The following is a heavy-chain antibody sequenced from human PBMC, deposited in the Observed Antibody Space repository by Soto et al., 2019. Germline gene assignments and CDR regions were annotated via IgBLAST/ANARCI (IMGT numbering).Heavy chain of an antibody. D-gene: IGHD3-10*01. V-gene: IGHV1-46*01. CDR1: GYTCTSDY. CDR2: INPSGGST. Sequence: ASVKLSCKASGYTCTSDYMHWLRQAPGQGLEWMGIINPSGGSTSYAQKFQGRVTMTRDTSTSTVYMELSSLRSEDTAVYYCAREYGSGSYGYWGQGTLVTVSS. CDR3: AREYGSGSYGY. J-gene: IGHJ4*02.